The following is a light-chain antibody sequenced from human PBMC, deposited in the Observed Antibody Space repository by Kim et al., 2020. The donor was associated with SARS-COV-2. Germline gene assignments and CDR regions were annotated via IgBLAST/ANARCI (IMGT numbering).Light chain of an antibody. CDR2: GRD. CDR1: SLRNYY. J-gene: IGLJ2*01. Sequence: SSELTQDPAVSVALGQTVRITCQVDSLRNYYATWYQQKPGQAPILLIYGRDNRPSGIPDRFSGSSSGNTASLTITGAQAEDEADYYCKSRDSNSKVVFGGGTKLTVL. V-gene: IGLV3-19*01. CDR3: KSRDSNSKVV.